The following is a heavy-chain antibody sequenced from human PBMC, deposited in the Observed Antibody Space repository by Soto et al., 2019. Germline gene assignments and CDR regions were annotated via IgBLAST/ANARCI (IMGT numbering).Heavy chain of an antibody. Sequence: ASVKVSCKASGYTFTSYGISWVRQAPGQGLEWMGWISAYNGNTNYAQKLQGRVTMTTDTSTSTAYMELRSLRSDDTAVYYCARDTMTTVIPYYYYYMDVWGKGTTVTVSS. D-gene: IGHD4-17*01. V-gene: IGHV1-18*01. J-gene: IGHJ6*03. CDR1: GYTFTSYG. CDR2: ISAYNGNT. CDR3: ARDTMTTVIPYYYYYMDV.